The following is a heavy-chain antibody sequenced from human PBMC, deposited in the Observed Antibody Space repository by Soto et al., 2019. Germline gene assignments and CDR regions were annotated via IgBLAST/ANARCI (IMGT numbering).Heavy chain of an antibody. J-gene: IGHJ6*02. Sequence: ASVKVSCKASGYTFTSYGISWVRQAPGQGLEWMGWISAYNGNTNYAQKLQGRVTMTTDTSTSTAYMELRSLRSDDTAVYYCARKAVVVVAALSGYYYGMDVWGQGTTVTVSS. V-gene: IGHV1-18*01. CDR2: ISAYNGNT. D-gene: IGHD2-15*01. CDR1: GYTFTSYG. CDR3: ARKAVVVVAALSGYYYGMDV.